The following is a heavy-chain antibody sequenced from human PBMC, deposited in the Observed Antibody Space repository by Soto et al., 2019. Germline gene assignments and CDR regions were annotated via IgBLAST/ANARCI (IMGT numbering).Heavy chain of an antibody. J-gene: IGHJ6*02. D-gene: IGHD2-15*01. CDR2: IIPIFGTA. Sequence: ASVKVSCKASGGTFSSYAISWVRQAPGQGLEWMGGIIPIFGTANYAQKFQGRVTITADESTSTAYMELSSLRSEDTAVYYCANGRSARLVGYYYGMDVWGQGTTVTVSS. CDR1: GGTFSSYA. CDR3: ANGRSARLVGYYYGMDV. V-gene: IGHV1-69*13.